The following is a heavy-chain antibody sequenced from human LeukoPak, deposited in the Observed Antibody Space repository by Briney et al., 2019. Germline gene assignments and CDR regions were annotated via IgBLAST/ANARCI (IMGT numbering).Heavy chain of an antibody. CDR2: IRSKTHGGTT. D-gene: IGHD6-13*01. CDR3: TTDAYSSSWYGDAFDI. Sequence: GGSLRLSCTASGFTFGDYAMSWVRQAPGKGLEWVGFIRSKTHGGTTEFAAPVKGRFTISRDDSKSIAYLQMNSLKTEDTAVYYCTTDAYSSSWYGDAFDIWGQGTMVTVSS. V-gene: IGHV3-49*04. J-gene: IGHJ3*02. CDR1: GFTFGDYA.